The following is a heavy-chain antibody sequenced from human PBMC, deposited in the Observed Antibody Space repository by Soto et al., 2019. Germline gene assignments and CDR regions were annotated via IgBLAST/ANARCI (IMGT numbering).Heavy chain of an antibody. CDR3: VRGYSMTSPCSGDFQF. V-gene: IGHV1-46*01. CDR1: GYKFTTYF. D-gene: IGHD5-12*01. CDR2: IHPSGDT. J-gene: IGHJ1*01. Sequence: QVQLVQSGAELKKPGASVKVACKASGYKFTTYFIHWVRQAPGQGLEWMGMIHPSGDTGYAQKFRGRVTMTIDTSTTTAYMELRNLTSEDTAVYFSVRGYSMTSPCSGDFQFWGQGTLVTVSS.